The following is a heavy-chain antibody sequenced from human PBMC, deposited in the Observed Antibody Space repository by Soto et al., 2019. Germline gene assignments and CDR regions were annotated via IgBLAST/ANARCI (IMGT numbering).Heavy chain of an antibody. CDR3: AKGWLLLRYPLDD. V-gene: IGHV3-23*01. Sequence: LRLPFAVATFPFSRYCRSWVRPVLGKWREWVSASSGSGGSTYDADSVKGRYTISRDKSKTTMDPQMNSLRAEDTAVHYCAKGWLLLRYPLDDWGQGTTVTVSS. CDR2: SSGSGGST. CDR1: TFPFSRYC. J-gene: IGHJ4*02. D-gene: IGHD3-22*01.